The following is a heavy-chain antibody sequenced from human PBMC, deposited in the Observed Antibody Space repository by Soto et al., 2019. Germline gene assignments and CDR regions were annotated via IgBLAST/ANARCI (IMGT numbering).Heavy chain of an antibody. CDR3: ARGLKVGTTIYWDFDL. D-gene: IGHD1-26*01. CDR2: IEQSGGHQTGST. Sequence: QVQLHQSGTELLKPSETLSLTCAVDGGSFSGFYWYWIRQTPGKGLEWIGEIEQSGGHQTGSTNYNASATGRGLLLMEPSNNQMSLKLDSVTAADTALYYCARGLKVGTTIYWDFDLWGRGTLVTVSS. J-gene: IGHJ2*01. V-gene: IGHV4-34*01. CDR1: GGSFSGFY.